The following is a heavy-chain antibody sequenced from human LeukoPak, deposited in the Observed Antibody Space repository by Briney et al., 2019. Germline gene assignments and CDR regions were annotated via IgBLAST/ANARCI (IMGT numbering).Heavy chain of an antibody. CDR3: ARVREKFGEFLG. D-gene: IGHD3-10*01. Sequence: GRSLRLSCAASGFTFSSYAMHWVRQAPGKGLEWVAVISYDGSNKYYADSVKGRFTISRDNSKNTLYLQMNSLRAEDTAVYYCARVREKFGEFLGWGQGTLVTVST. CDR1: GFTFSSYA. V-gene: IGHV3-30*04. J-gene: IGHJ4*02. CDR2: ISYDGSNK.